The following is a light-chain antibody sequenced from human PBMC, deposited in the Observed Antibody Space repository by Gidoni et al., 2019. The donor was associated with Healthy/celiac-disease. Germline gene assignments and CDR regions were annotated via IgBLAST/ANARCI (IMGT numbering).Light chain of an antibody. CDR3: QQYNSYSRT. CDR2: KAS. Sequence: DIQLTQSPSTLSASVGDRVTITCRASQSISSWLAWYQQKPGNAPKLLIYKASSLESGVPSRCSGSGSGTEFTLTISSLQPDDFATYYCQQYNSYSRTFGPGTKVDIK. J-gene: IGKJ3*01. CDR1: QSISSW. V-gene: IGKV1-5*03.